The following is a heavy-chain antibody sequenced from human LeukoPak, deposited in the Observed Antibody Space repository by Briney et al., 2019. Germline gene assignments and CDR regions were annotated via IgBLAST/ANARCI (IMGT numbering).Heavy chain of an antibody. Sequence: GGSLRLSCAASEFTFTCCWMSWVRQTPGKGLEWVASIKKDGRVKFYADSVKGRFTISRDNAKNSLYLQVNSLRAEDTAVYYCARVPGVTRYFDSWGQGILVTVSS. J-gene: IGHJ4*02. CDR2: IKKDGRVK. D-gene: IGHD4-23*01. CDR3: ARVPGVTRYFDS. V-gene: IGHV3-7*01. CDR1: EFTFTCCW.